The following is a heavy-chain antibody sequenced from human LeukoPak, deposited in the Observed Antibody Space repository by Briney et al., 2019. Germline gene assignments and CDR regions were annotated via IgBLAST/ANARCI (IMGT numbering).Heavy chain of an antibody. D-gene: IGHD6-19*01. CDR2: FDPEDGET. J-gene: IGHJ4*02. V-gene: IGHV1-24*01. CDR1: GYTLTELS. Sequence: ASVKVSCKVSGYTLTELSMHWVRRAPGKGLEWMGGFDPEDGETIYAQKFQGRVTMTEDTSTGTAYMELSSLRSEDTAVYYCATPIAVAGLYYFDYWGQGTLVTVSS. CDR3: ATPIAVAGLYYFDY.